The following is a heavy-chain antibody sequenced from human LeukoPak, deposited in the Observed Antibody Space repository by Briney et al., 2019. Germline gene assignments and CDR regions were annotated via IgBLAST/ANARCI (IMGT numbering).Heavy chain of an antibody. CDR2: ISGSGGST. J-gene: IGHJ6*03. V-gene: IGHV3-23*01. CDR1: GLTFSSYA. Sequence: GGSLRLSCAASGLTFSSYAMSWVRQAPGKGLEWVSAISGSGGSTYYADSVKGRFTISRDNSKNTLYLQMNSLRAEDTAVYYCAKDTCSSTSCYFIYYYYMDVWGKGTTVTVSS. CDR3: AKDTCSSTSCYFIYYYYMDV. D-gene: IGHD2-2*01.